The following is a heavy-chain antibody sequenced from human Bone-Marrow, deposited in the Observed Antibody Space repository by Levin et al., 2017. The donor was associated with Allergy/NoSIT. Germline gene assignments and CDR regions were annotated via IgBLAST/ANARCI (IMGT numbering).Heavy chain of an antibody. V-gene: IGHV5-51*01. CDR1: GYTFIDYW. J-gene: IGHJ4*02. Sequence: GESLKISCKASGYTFIDYWIGWVRQMPGKGLEWMGIIGPYNSDTRYSPSFEGQVTISVDKSISTAYLQWSSLKASYIAMYYCVSLESSAYYYVVHWGQGTLVTVSS. CDR3: VSLESSAYYYVVH. CDR2: IGPYNSDT. D-gene: IGHD3-22*01.